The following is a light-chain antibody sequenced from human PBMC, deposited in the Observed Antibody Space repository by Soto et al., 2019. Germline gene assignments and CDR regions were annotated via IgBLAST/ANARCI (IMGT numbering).Light chain of an antibody. CDR2: EVS. CDR1: SSDVGGYNY. J-gene: IGLJ1*01. V-gene: IGLV2-14*01. CDR3: SSYTSSSTLLYV. Sequence: QSALTQPASVSGSREQSITISCTGTSSDVGGYNYVSWYQQHPGKAPKLMIYEVSNRPSGVSNRFSGSKSGNTASLTISGLPAEDEADYYCSSYTSSSTLLYVFGTGTKLTVL.